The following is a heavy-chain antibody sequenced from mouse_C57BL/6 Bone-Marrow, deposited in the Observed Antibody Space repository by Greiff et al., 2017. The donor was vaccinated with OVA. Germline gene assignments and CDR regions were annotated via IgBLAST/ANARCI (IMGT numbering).Heavy chain of an antibody. D-gene: IGHD1-1*01. CDR1: GFSLTSYA. J-gene: IGHJ4*01. CDR3: ARIGITTVPYAMDY. Sequence: VKLVESGPGLVAPSQSLSITCTVSGFSLTSYAISWVRQPPGKGLEWLGVIWTGGGTNYNSALKSRLSISKDNSKSQVFLKMNSLQTDDTARYYCARIGITTVPYAMDYWGQGTSVTVSS. CDR2: IWTGGGT. V-gene: IGHV2-9-1*01.